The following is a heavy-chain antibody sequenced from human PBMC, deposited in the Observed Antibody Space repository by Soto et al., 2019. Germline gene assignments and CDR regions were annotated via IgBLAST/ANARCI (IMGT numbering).Heavy chain of an antibody. CDR3: ARSQGSSTSIEIDYYYYYGMDV. Sequence: QVQLVQSGAEVKKPGSSVKVSCKASGGTFSSYAISWVRQAPGQGLEWMGGIIPISGTANYAQKFQGRVTITADECTSTAYMELSSRRSEDTAVYYCARSQGSSTSIEIDYYYYYGMDVWVQGTTVTFSS. D-gene: IGHD2-2*01. CDR1: GGTFSSYA. J-gene: IGHJ6*02. V-gene: IGHV1-69*01. CDR2: IIPISGTA.